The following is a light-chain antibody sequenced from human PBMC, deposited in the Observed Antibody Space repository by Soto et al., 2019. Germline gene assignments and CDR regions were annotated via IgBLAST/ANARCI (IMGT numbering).Light chain of an antibody. CDR2: GNS. Sequence: QSVLTQPPSASGAPGQRVTISCTGSSSNIGAGYGVHWYQQVPGTAPKLLISGNSDRPSGVPDRFSGSKSGTSASLAITGLQAEDEADYYCQSYDSSLSSWVFGGGTQLTVL. V-gene: IGLV1-40*01. J-gene: IGLJ7*01. CDR1: SSNIGAGYG. CDR3: QSYDSSLSSWV.